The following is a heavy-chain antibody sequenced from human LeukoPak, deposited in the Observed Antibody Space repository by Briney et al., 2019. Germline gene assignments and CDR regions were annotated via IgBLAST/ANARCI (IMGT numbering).Heavy chain of an antibody. V-gene: IGHV3-21*01. CDR3: ARDCSGGSSYSAFVLRDAFDI. D-gene: IGHD2-15*01. J-gene: IGHJ3*02. CDR1: GFTFSSYS. CDR2: ISSSSSYI. Sequence: GGSLRLSCAASGFTFSSYSMNWVRQAPGKGLEWVSSISSSSSYIYYADSVKGRFTISRDNAKNSLYLQMNSLRAEDTAVYYCARDCSGGSSYSAFVLRDAFDIWGQGTMVTVSS.